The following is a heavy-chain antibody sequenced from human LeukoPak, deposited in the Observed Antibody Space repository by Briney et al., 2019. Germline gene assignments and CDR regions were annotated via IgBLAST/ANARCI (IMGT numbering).Heavy chain of an antibody. D-gene: IGHD2-2*01. Sequence: KTGGSLRLSCAASGFTFSSYSMNWVRQAPGKGLEWVSSISSSSSYIYYADSVKGRFTISRDNAKNSLYLQMNSLRAEDTAVYYCARDLGGAREEYCSSTSCYEGGQGTLVTVSS. CDR1: GFTFSSYS. J-gene: IGHJ4*02. V-gene: IGHV3-21*01. CDR3: ARDLGGAREEYCSSTSCYE. CDR2: ISSSSSYI.